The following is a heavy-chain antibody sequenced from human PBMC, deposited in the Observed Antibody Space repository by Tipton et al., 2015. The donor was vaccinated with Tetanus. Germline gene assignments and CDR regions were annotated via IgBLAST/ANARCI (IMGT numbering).Heavy chain of an antibody. CDR1: VSSVRSGENY. D-gene: IGHD2-15*01. V-gene: IGHV4-30-4*01. CDR2: IYYTGST. J-gene: IGHJ4*02. CDR3: ARNRRGCGQSSCYPSDFDY. Sequence: TLSLTCTVSVSSVRSGENYWSWIRQTPGKGLEWIGYIYYTGSTFYNPSLKSRVTMSIDTSKNQFSLKMTSVTAADTAVYYCARNRRGCGQSSCYPSDFDYWGQGTLVTVSS.